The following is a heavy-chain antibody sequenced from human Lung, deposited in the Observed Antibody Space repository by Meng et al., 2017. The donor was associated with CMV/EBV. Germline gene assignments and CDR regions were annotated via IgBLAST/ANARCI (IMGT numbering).Heavy chain of an antibody. CDR1: IHSGDSY. CDR2: IYYSGST. V-gene: IGHV4-30-4*01. D-gene: IGHD3-22*01. Sequence: IHSGDSYWSWILQPPGKGLEWIGYIYYSGSTYYNPSLKSRLTMSVDTSKNQFSLKLSSVTAADTAVYYCARLLYYYDSGGYYRYFDYWGQGTLVTVSS. CDR3: ARLLYYYDSGGYYRYFDY. J-gene: IGHJ4*02.